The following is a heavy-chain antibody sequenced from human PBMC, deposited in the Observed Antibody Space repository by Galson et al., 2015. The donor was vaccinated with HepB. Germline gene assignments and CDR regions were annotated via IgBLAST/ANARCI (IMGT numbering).Heavy chain of an antibody. Sequence: SLRLSCAASGFTFSSYWMSWVRQAPGKGLEWVANIKQDGSEKYYVDSVKGRFTISRDNAKNSLYLQMNSLRAEDTAVYYCARGRPEEDDAFDIWGQGTMVTVSS. CDR3: ARGRPEEDDAFDI. D-gene: IGHD6-25*01. J-gene: IGHJ3*02. V-gene: IGHV3-7*03. CDR1: GFTFSSYW. CDR2: IKQDGSEK.